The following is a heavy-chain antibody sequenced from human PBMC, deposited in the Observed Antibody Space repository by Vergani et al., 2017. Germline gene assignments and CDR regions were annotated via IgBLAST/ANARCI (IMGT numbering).Heavy chain of an antibody. CDR3: ARGGYCSSTSCYDRVFDP. Sequence: QVQLQESGPGLVKPSETLSLTCTVSGGSISSYYWSWIRQPPGKGLEWIGYIYYSGSTNYNPSLKSRVTISVDTSKNQFSLKLSSVTGADTAVYYCARGGYCSSTSCYDRVFDPWDRGTLVTGSS. D-gene: IGHD2-2*01. V-gene: IGHV4-59*01. CDR2: IYYSGST. CDR1: GGSISSYY. J-gene: IGHJ5*02.